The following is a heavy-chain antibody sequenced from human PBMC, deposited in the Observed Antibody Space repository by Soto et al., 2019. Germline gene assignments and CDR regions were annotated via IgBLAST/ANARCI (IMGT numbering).Heavy chain of an antibody. Sequence: SGGSLRLSCAASGFTFSSYGMNWVRQAPGKGLEWVAVIWYDGSNKYYADSVKGRFTISRDNAKNKLYLQMNSLRAEDTAVYYYTTNTLIVINAFDIWGQGTMVTVSS. V-gene: IGHV3-33*01. CDR3: TTNTLIVINAFDI. CDR1: GFTFSSYG. J-gene: IGHJ3*02. D-gene: IGHD3-22*01. CDR2: IWYDGSNK.